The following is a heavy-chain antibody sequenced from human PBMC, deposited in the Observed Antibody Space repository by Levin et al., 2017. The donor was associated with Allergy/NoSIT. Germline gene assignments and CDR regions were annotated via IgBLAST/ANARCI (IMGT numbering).Heavy chain of an antibody. CDR3: ARGRGGERLRYFDWLLRHFSFDY. CDR2: INHSGST. CDR1: GGSFSGYY. J-gene: IGHJ4*02. Sequence: KPPETLSLTCAVYGGSFSGYYWSWIRQPPGKGLEWIGEINHSGSTNYNPSLKSRVTISVDTSKNQFSLKLSSVTAADTAVYYCARGRGGERLRYFDWLLRHFSFDYWGQGTLVTVSS. D-gene: IGHD3-9*01. V-gene: IGHV4-34*01.